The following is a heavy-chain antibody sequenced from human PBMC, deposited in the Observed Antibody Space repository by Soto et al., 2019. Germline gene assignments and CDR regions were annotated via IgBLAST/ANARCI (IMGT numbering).Heavy chain of an antibody. J-gene: IGHJ5*02. Sequence: PGGSLRLSCAASGFTFSGNAMTWVRQAPGKGLDWVSGISAGDTTYYSDSVKGRFTISRDNSKNTLYLQMNSLRADDTAVYYCAKDPLTRGWFDPWGQGTLVTVSS. CDR2: ISAGDTT. V-gene: IGHV3-23*01. CDR1: GFTFSGNA. CDR3: AKDPLTRGWFDP.